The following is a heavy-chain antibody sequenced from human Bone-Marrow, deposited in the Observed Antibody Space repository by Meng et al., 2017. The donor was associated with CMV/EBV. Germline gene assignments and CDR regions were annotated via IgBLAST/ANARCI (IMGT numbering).Heavy chain of an antibody. V-gene: IGHV3-48*03. J-gene: IGHJ6*02. CDR2: ISSSGSTI. CDR1: GFTFSSYE. D-gene: IGHD2-2*02. Sequence: SCAASGFTFSSYEMNWVRQAPGKGLEWVSYISSSGSTIYYADSVKGRFTISRDNAKNSLYLQMNSLRAEDTAVYYCAREIVVVPAAIYYYYGMDVWGQGTTVTVSS. CDR3: AREIVVVPAAIYYYYGMDV.